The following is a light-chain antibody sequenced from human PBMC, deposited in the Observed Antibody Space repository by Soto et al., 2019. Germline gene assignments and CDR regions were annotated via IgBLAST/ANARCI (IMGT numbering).Light chain of an antibody. J-gene: IGLJ2*01. CDR3: SSYADTDIVI. V-gene: IGLV2-8*01. CDR1: ISDVGGYNF. Sequence: QSVLTQPPSASGSPGQSVTISCAGTISDVGGYNFVSWYQQHPGKAPKLIIYEVTRRPSGVPDRFFGSKSGNTASLAVSGLRGEDEDDYYCSSYADTDIVIFGGGTKLTVL. CDR2: EVT.